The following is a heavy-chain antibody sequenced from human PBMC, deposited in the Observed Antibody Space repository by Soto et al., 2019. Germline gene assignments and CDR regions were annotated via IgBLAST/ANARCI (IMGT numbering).Heavy chain of an antibody. Sequence: GGSLRLSCAASGFTFSSYAMHWVRQAPGKGLEWVAVISYDGSNKYYADSVKGRFTISRDNSKNTLYLQMNRLRAEDTAVYYCARAFGSGAYYYYGFDVWGQGTPVTVSS. V-gene: IGHV3-30-3*01. CDR1: GFTFSSYA. D-gene: IGHD3-16*01. CDR2: ISYDGSNK. CDR3: ARAFGSGAYYYYGFDV. J-gene: IGHJ6*02.